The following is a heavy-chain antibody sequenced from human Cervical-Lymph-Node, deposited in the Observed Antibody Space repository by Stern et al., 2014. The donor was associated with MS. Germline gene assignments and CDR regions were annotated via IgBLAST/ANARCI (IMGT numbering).Heavy chain of an antibody. CDR3: ARSSDYGDYGANYYGMDV. CDR1: GASISIGGFS. CDR2: IYHSWIT. J-gene: IGHJ6*02. Sequence: VQLVESGSGLVKPSQTLSLTCAVSGASISIGGFSWSWIRQPPGKGLEWIGFIYHSWITNYTPSLNSRVTLSIDRPKNPFSLRLTSVTAADTAVYYCARSSDYGDYGANYYGMDVWGQGTTVTVSS. V-gene: IGHV4-30-2*01. D-gene: IGHD4-17*01.